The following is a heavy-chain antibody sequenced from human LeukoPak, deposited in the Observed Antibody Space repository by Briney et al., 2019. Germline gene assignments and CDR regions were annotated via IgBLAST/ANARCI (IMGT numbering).Heavy chain of an antibody. CDR1: GGTFSSYA. CDR3: ARDGAARRGFDY. J-gene: IGHJ4*02. Sequence: SVKVSCTASGGTFSSYAISWVRQAPGQGLEWMGGIIPIFGTANYAQKFQGRVTITADESTSTAYMELSSLRSEDTAVYYCARDGAARRGFDYWGQGTLVTVSS. CDR2: IIPIFGTA. D-gene: IGHD6-6*01. V-gene: IGHV1-69*13.